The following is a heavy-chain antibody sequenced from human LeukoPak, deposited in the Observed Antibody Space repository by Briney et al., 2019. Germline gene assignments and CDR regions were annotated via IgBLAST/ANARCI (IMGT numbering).Heavy chain of an antibody. CDR3: AREGLLTSPNNAFDV. Sequence: PGTSLRLSCAASGFTFSSYGMHWVRQRPGKGLEWVTVMWSNESHKYYADSVKGRFTVSRDRAKSTLYLQIESLKVEDTAVYYCAREGLLTSPNNAFDVWGQGTMVTVSS. CDR2: MWSNESHK. J-gene: IGHJ3*01. V-gene: IGHV3-33*01. CDR1: GFTFSSYG. D-gene: IGHD3-16*01.